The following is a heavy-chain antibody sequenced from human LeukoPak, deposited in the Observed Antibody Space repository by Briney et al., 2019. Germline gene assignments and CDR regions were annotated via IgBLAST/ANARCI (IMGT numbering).Heavy chain of an antibody. D-gene: IGHD3-3*01. J-gene: IGHJ4*02. CDR1: GFTFSSYA. CDR3: ARDTHPYDFWSGYTDY. CDR2: ISYDGSNK. V-gene: IGHV3-30-3*01. Sequence: GGSLRLSCAASGFTFSSYAMHWVRQAPGKGLEWVAFISYDGSNKYYADSVKGRFTISRDNSKNTLYLQMNSLRAEDTAVYYCARDTHPYDFWSGYTDYWGQGTLVTVSS.